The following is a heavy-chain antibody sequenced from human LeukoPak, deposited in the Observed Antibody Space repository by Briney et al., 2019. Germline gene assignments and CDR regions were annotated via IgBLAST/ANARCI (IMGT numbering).Heavy chain of an antibody. D-gene: IGHD1-1*01. Sequence: PSETLSLTCTVSGGSISSSSYYWGWIRQPPGKGLEWIGSVHHSGSAYYNPSLKSRVTISLDTSKNQFSLKLSSVTAADTALYYCARDQYDDVAFDPWGQGTLVTVSS. J-gene: IGHJ5*02. CDR3: ARDQYDDVAFDP. CDR2: VHHSGSA. CDR1: GGSISSSSYY. V-gene: IGHV4-39*07.